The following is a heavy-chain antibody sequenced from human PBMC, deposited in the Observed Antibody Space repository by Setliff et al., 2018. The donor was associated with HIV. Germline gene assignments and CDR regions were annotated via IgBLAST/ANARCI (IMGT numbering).Heavy chain of an antibody. CDR3: ATQTGFYNSHWYDY. D-gene: IGHD6-13*01. CDR2: IKQDGSDM. Sequence: GGSLRLSCVASGLPFYNYWMTWLRRAPGRGLEWVANIKQDGSDMHYIESVKGRCTIFRDNAKNSVFLQMNSLRAEDTGVYYCATQTGFYNSHWYDYWGQGTMVTVSS. J-gene: IGHJ4*02. CDR1: GLPFYNYW. V-gene: IGHV3-7*01.